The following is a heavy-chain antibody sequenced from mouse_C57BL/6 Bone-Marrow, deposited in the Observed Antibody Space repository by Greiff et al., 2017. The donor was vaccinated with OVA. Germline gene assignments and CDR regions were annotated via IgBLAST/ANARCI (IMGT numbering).Heavy chain of an antibody. CDR2: INPNNGGT. CDR1: GYTFTDYY. J-gene: IGHJ3*01. Sequence: EVQLQQSGPELVKPGASVKISCKASGYTFTDYYMNWVKQSHGKSLEWIGDINPNNGGTSYNQKFKDKATLTVDKSSSTAYMELRSLTSEDSAVYYCARSGYWGQGTLVTVSA. D-gene: IGHD3-1*01. CDR3: ARSGY. V-gene: IGHV1-26*01.